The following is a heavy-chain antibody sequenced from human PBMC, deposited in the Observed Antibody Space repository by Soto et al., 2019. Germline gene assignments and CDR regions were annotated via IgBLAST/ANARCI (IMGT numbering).Heavy chain of an antibody. CDR1: GFTFSNAW. D-gene: IGHD5-12*01. CDR3: TTYQRGYRLDP. Sequence: EVQLVESGGGLVQPGRSLRLSCAASGFTFSNAWMSWVRQAPGKGLEWVGRIKSKTDGGTTDYAAPVKGRFTISRDDSKNTLYLQMNSLKTEDTAVYYCTTYQRGYRLDPWGQGTLVTVSS. CDR2: IKSKTDGGTT. V-gene: IGHV3-15*01. J-gene: IGHJ5*02.